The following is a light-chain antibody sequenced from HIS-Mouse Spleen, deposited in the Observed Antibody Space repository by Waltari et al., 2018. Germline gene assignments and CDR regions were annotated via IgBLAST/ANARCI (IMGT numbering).Light chain of an antibody. CDR3: MQALQTPWT. CDR2: LGS. V-gene: IGKV2-28*01. Sequence: IVMTQSPLSLPVTPGEPASLSCRSSQSLLLSNGYNYLDWYLQKPGQSPQLLIYLGSNRASGVPDRFSGSGSGTDFTLKISRVEAEDVGVYYCMQALQTPWTFGQGTKLEIK. CDR1: QSLLLSNGYNY. J-gene: IGKJ2*01.